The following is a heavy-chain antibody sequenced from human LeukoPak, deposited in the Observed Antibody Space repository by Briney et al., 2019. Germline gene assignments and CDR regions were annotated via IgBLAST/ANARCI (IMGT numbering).Heavy chain of an antibody. D-gene: IGHD2-15*01. J-gene: IGHJ6*03. CDR2: INHSGST. CDR3: ARGSAYYYMDV. Sequence: SETLSLTCAVYGVSFSGYYWSWIRQPPGKGLEWIGEINHSGSTNYNPSLKSRVTISVDTSKNQFSLKLSSVTAADTAVYYCARGSAYYYMDVWGKGTTVTVSS. CDR1: GVSFSGYY. V-gene: IGHV4-34*01.